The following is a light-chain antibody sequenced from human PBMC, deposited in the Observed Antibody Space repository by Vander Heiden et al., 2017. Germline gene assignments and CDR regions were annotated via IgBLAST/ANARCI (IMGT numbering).Light chain of an antibody. CDR2: KDS. CDR3: QSADSSGTVV. Sequence: SHELTQPPSVSVPPGQTARITCPGDASPKQYAYWYQQKPDQAPILVIYKDSERPSGIPERFSGSSSGTTVTLTISGVQAEDETDYYCQSADSSGTVVFGGGTKLTVL. J-gene: IGLJ2*01. CDR1: ASPKQY. V-gene: IGLV3-25*03.